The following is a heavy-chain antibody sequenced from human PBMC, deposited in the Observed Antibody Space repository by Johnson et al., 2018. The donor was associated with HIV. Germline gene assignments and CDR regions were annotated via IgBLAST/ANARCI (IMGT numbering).Heavy chain of an antibody. D-gene: IGHD1-26*01. CDR2: IYSGGST. CDR1: GFTVSSNY. CDR3: VRQFRSVGAPDAFDI. V-gene: IGHV3-66*04. Sequence: VQLVESGGGLVKPGGSLRLSCAASGFTVSSNYMSWVRQAPGKGLEWVSVIYSGGSTYYADSVKGRFTISRDNSRNTLYLQMNSLRAEDPAVYYCVRQFRSVGAPDAFDIWGQGTMVTVSS. J-gene: IGHJ3*02.